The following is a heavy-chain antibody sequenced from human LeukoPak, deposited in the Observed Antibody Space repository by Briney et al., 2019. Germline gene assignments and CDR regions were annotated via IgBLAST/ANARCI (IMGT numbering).Heavy chain of an antibody. D-gene: IGHD2-15*01. J-gene: IGHJ3*02. CDR1: GFTFSSYA. V-gene: IGHV3-23*01. CDR3: AKTLAYCSGGSCYLGAFDI. CDR2: ISGSGGST. Sequence: GGSLRLSCAASGFTFSSYAMSWVRQAPGKGLEWVSAISGSGGSTYYADSVKGRFTISRDNSKNTLYLQMNGLRAEDTAVYYCAKTLAYCSGGSCYLGAFDIWGQGTMVTVSS.